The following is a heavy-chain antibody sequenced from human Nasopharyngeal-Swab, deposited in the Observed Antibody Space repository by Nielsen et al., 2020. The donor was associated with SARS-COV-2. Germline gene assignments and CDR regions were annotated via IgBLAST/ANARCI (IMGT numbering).Heavy chain of an antibody. D-gene: IGHD3-22*01. J-gene: IGHJ6*03. CDR3: ASYYDSSGYQTFYYYYMDV. V-gene: IGHV4-39*01. CDR1: GGSISSSSYY. Sequence: SETLSLTCTVSGGSISSSSYYWGWIRPPPGKGLEWIGSIYYSGSTYYNPSLKSRVTISVDTSKNQFSLKLSSVTAADTAVYYCASYYDSSGYQTFYYYYMDVWGKGTTVTVSS. CDR2: IYYSGST.